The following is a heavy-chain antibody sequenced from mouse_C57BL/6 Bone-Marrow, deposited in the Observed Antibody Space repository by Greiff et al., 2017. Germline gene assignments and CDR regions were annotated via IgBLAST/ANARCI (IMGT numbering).Heavy chain of an antibody. CDR3: ANDYDGVWYVDV. CDR1: GYTFTSYW. CDR2: LDPADSYT. D-gene: IGHD2-4*01. J-gene: IGHJ1*03. Sequence: QVQLQQPGAELVRPGTSVKLSCTASGYTFTSYWMHWVKQRPGQGLEWIGVLDPADSYTNYNQKFKGKATLTVDTSSSTAYMQLSSLTSEDSAVDYCANDYDGVWYVDVWGTGTTVTVSS. V-gene: IGHV1-59*01.